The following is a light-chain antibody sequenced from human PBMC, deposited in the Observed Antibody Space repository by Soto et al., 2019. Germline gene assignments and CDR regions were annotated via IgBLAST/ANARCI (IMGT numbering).Light chain of an antibody. J-gene: IGKJ1*01. CDR3: QQRSDFWT. Sequence: EIVLTQSPATLSLSPGERATLSCRASQSVSSYLAWYQQKPGQAPRLLIYDASNMATGIPARFSGSGSGTDFTLTISSLEPEDFAVYYCQQRSDFWTFGQGTKVDIK. CDR1: QSVSSY. V-gene: IGKV3-11*01. CDR2: DAS.